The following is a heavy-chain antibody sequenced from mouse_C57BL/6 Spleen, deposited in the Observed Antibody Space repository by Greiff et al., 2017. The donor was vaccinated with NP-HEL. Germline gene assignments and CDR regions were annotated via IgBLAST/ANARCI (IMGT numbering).Heavy chain of an antibody. V-gene: IGHV1-54*01. CDR1: GYAFTNYL. Sequence: QVTLKVSGAELVRPGTSVKVSCKASGYAFTNYLIEWVKQRPGQGLEWIGVINPGSGGTNYNEKFKGKATLTADKSSSTAYMQLSSLTSEDSAVYFCARSLKNYFDYWGQGTTLTVSS. J-gene: IGHJ2*01. CDR3: ARSLKNYFDY. D-gene: IGHD1-3*01. CDR2: INPGSGGT.